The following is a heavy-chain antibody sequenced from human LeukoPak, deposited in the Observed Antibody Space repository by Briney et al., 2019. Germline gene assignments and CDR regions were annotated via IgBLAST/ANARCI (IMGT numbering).Heavy chain of an antibody. V-gene: IGHV1-46*01. CDR2: INPSGGST. CDR3: ARRNPGVIDY. D-gene: IGHD3-10*01. Sequence: ASVKVSCKASGYTFTSYYMHWVRQAPGQGLEWMGMINPSGGSTSYAQKFQGRVTMTRDPSTSTVYMELSSLRSEEPAVYYCARRNPGVIDYWGQGTLVTVSS. J-gene: IGHJ4*02. CDR1: GYTFTSYY.